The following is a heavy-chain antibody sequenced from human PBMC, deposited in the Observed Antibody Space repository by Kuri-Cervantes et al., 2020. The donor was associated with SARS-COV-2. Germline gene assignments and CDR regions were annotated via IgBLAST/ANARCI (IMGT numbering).Heavy chain of an antibody. CDR2: ISNSGSYI. Sequence: GESLKISCAASGFTFSDYDMHWVRQAPGKGLEWVSSISNSGSYIYYADSVRGRFTISRDNAKNSLYLQMNSLRAEDTAVYYCARDCYDFNNGYYTGQFAYWGQGTLVTVSS. V-gene: IGHV3-21*01. CDR3: ARDCYDFNNGYYTGQFAY. D-gene: IGHD3-3*01. J-gene: IGHJ4*02. CDR1: GFTFSDYD.